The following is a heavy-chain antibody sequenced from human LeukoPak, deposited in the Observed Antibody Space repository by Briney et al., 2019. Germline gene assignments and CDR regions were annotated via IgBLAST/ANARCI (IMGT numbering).Heavy chain of an antibody. CDR1: GFTFSTYV. J-gene: IGHJ4*02. CDR3: VRGSGY. D-gene: IGHD3-10*01. Sequence: GGSLRPSCSVSGFTFSTYVMHWVRQAPGKGLEYVSAISSNGDNTYYADSVKGRFTISRDNSKNTLYLQMSSLRADDTAVYYCVRGSGYWGQGTLVTVSS. V-gene: IGHV3-64D*06. CDR2: ISSNGDNT.